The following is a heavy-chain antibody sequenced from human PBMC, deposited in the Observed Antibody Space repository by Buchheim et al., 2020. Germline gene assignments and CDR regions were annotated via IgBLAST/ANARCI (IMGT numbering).Heavy chain of an antibody. CDR2: IKEDGSER. CDR1: GFPFSTYW. CDR3: ARDYTLYSSGWPFDY. V-gene: IGHV3-7*01. J-gene: IGHJ4*02. Sequence: EEQVVESGGGLVQPGGSLRLSCAASGFPFSTYWMNWVRQAPGKGLEWVANIKEDGSERNYVDSVKGRFTISRDNAKNSLYLQMNSLRAEDTAVYYCARDYTLYSSGWPFDYWGQGTL. D-gene: IGHD6-19*01.